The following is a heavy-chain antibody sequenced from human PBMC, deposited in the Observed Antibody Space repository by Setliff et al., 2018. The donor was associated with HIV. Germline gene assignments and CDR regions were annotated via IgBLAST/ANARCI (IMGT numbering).Heavy chain of an antibody. CDR3: AKARRYDSPTTGD. CDR2: IYYSGST. J-gene: IGHJ4*02. Sequence: PSETLSLTCTVSGGSISSSSYYWGWIRQPPGKGLEWIGSIYYSGSTYYNPSLKSRVTISVATSKNQFSLKLSSVTAADTAVCYCAKARRYDSPTTGDWGQGTLVTVSS. V-gene: IGHV4-39*01. CDR1: GGSISSSSYY. D-gene: IGHD3-22*01.